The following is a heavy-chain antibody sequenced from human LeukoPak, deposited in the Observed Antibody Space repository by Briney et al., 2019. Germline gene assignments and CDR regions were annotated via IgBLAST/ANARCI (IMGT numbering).Heavy chain of an antibody. V-gene: IGHV4-59*01. J-gene: IGHJ4*02. CDR3: ARMPDILTGLDS. D-gene: IGHD3-9*01. CDR1: GGSLSNYY. CDR2: IYYSGST. Sequence: PSETLSLTCTVSGGSLSNYYWNWIRQPPGQGLEWIAYIYYSGSTNYNPSLKSRVTISLDTSKNQFSLKLSSVTTADTAVYYCARMPDILTGLDSWGQGTLVTVSS.